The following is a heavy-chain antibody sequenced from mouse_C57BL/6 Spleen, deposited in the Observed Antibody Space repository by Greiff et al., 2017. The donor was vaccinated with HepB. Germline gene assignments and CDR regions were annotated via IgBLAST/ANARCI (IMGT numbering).Heavy chain of an antibody. CDR2: SRNKANDSTT. D-gene: IGHD2-4*01. V-gene: IGHV7-1*01. Sequence: EVNVVESGGGLVQSGRSLRLSCATSGFTFSDFYMAWVRQAPGKGLEWIAASRNKANDSTTEYSASVKGRFIVSRDTSQSILYLQMNALRAEDTAIYYCARDGGYDYDSWFAYWAQGTLVTVSA. J-gene: IGHJ3*01. CDR3: ARDGGYDYDSWFAY. CDR1: GFTFSDFY.